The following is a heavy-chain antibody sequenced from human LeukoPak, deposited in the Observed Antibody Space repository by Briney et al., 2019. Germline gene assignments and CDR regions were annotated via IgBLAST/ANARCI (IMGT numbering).Heavy chain of an antibody. V-gene: IGHV3-30*02. CDR1: GFNFNIYG. J-gene: IGHJ3*02. Sequence: PGGSLRLSCAASGFNFNIYGMHWVRQAPGRGLEWVTFIRYDGSPKYNTDSVKGRFTVSRDNSKNTLYLQMNSLRAEDTAVYYCAKDRDLTGDAFDIWGQGTMVTVSS. CDR2: IRYDGSPK. CDR3: AKDRDLTGDAFDI. D-gene: IGHD1-20*01.